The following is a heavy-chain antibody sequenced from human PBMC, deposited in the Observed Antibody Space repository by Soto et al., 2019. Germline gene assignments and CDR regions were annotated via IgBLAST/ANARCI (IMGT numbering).Heavy chain of an antibody. Sequence: EVQVVESGGGLVQPGGSLRLSCAASGFSVSSDYMSWFRQAPGKGLEWASVISRGGDLSYADSVQGRFTSSRDISRHSLELRMNSLRFENTAVCYCARDRRDGDRIWGQ. CDR3: ARDRRDGDRI. D-gene: IGHD7-27*01. CDR2: ISRGGDL. CDR1: GFSVSSDY. V-gene: IGHV3-66*01. J-gene: IGHJ1*01.